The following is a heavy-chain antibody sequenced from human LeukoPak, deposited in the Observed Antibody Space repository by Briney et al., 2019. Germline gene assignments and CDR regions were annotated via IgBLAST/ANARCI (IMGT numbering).Heavy chain of an antibody. V-gene: IGHV4-30-2*01. D-gene: IGHD3-3*01. Sequence: PSQTLSLTCAVSGGSISSGGYSWSWIRQPPGKGLEWIGYIYHSGSTNYNPSLKSRVTISVNTSKNQFSLKLSSVTAADTAVYYCAREGYDFWSGPSHHYYGMDVWGQGTTVTVSS. CDR2: IYHSGST. CDR3: AREGYDFWSGPSHHYYGMDV. CDR1: GGSISSGGYS. J-gene: IGHJ6*02.